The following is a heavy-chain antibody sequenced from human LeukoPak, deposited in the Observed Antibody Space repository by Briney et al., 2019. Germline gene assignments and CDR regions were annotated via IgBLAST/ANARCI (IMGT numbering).Heavy chain of an antibody. CDR1: GYTFTSYA. CDR3: ARVRDSGYAGGYFDY. Sequence: ASVKVSCKASGYTFTSYAISWVRQAPGQGLEWMGWISVYNGNTNYAQKLQGRVTMTAATSTSTAYMELRSLRSDDTAVYYCARVRDSGYAGGYFDYWGQGTLVTVSS. V-gene: IGHV1-18*01. D-gene: IGHD5-12*01. CDR2: ISVYNGNT. J-gene: IGHJ4*02.